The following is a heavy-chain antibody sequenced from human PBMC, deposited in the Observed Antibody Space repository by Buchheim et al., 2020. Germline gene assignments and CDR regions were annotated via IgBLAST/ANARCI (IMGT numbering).Heavy chain of an antibody. J-gene: IGHJ6*02. Sequence: EVQLVESGGGLVQPGGSLRLSCAASGFTFSSYEMNWVRQAPGKGLEWVSYISSSGSTIYYADSVKGRFTISRDNAKNSLYLPMNSLRAEDTAVYYCARGVIPYYDFWSGYPDGMDVWGQGTT. D-gene: IGHD3-3*01. CDR3: ARGVIPYYDFWSGYPDGMDV. CDR2: ISSSGSTI. V-gene: IGHV3-48*03. CDR1: GFTFSSYE.